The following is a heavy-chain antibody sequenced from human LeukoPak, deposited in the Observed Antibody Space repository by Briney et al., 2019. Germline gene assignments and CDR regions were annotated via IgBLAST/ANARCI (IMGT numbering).Heavy chain of an antibody. CDR2: IYSGGTT. CDR1: GFTVSSNY. Sequence: GGSLRLSCAASGFTVSSNYMSWVRQAPGKGLEWVSLIYSGGTTHYADSVKGRFTISRDSSKNTLFLHMNTLRAEDTAIYYCAKDRTVGASYWYFDLWGRGTLVTVSS. J-gene: IGHJ2*01. CDR3: AKDRTVGASYWYFDL. V-gene: IGHV3-53*01. D-gene: IGHD1-26*01.